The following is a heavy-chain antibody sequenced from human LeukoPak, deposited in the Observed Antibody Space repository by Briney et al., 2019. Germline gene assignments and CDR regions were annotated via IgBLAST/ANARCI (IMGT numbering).Heavy chain of an antibody. CDR1: GGSISSYY. D-gene: IGHD3-10*01. CDR3: ARDISDMVRGVSYYYYGMDV. J-gene: IGHJ6*02. V-gene: IGHV4-4*07. Sequence: SETLSLTCTVSGGSISSYYWSWIRQPAGKGLEWIGRIYTSGSTNYNPSLKSRVTMSVDTSKNQFSLKLSSVTAADTAVYYRARDISDMVRGVSYYYYGMDVWGQGTTVTVSS. CDR2: IYTSGST.